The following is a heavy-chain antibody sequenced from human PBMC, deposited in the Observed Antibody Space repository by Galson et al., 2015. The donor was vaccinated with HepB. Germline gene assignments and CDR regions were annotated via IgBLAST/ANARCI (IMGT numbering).Heavy chain of an antibody. J-gene: IGHJ4*02. CDR1: GFIFSNYG. CDR2: ITYDGSDR. V-gene: IGHV3-30*03. D-gene: IGHD1-14*01. CDR3: TTGKPPITLGTTTGDFDS. Sequence: SLRLSCAGSGFIFSNYGMHWVRQSPGKGLEWVAGITYDGSDRYYTDSVRGRFTVSRDNSKNTLYLEMKSLRAEDTAVYYCTTGKPPITLGTTTGDFDSWGRGTLVTVSS.